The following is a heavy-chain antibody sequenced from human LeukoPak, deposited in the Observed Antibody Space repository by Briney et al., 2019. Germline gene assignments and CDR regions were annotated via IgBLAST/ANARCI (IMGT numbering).Heavy chain of an antibody. J-gene: IGHJ6*03. CDR2: INPSGGST. CDR3: ATDPGRYYGSGSFSYYYYYMEV. D-gene: IGHD3-10*01. Sequence: ASVKVSCKASGYTFTGYYIHWVRQAPGQRLEWMGIINPSGGSTSYAQNFQGRVTMTRDMSTSTVYMELSSLRSEDTAVYYCATDPGRYYGSGSFSYYYYYMEVWGKGTTVTVSS. CDR1: GYTFTGYY. V-gene: IGHV1-46*01.